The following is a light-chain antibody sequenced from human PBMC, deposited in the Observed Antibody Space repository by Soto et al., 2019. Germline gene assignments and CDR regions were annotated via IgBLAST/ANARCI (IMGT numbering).Light chain of an antibody. CDR3: QQSYSTPIT. J-gene: IGKJ1*01. Sequence: DIQMTQSPSSLSASVGDRVTITCGASQSISSYLNWYQQKPGKAPKLLIYAASSLQSGVPSRFSGSGSGTDFTLTISSLQPEDFATYYCQQSYSTPITFGQGTKVDIK. CDR2: AAS. CDR1: QSISSY. V-gene: IGKV1-39*01.